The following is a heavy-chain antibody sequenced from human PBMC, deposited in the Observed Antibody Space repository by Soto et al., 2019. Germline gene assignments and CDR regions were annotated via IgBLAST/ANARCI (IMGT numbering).Heavy chain of an antibody. Sequence: WRSLRLSWAAAGWSFSSYAMSRVSKTTGKGLEWISAISGSGGSTYYADSVKGRFTISRDNSKNTLYLQMNSLRAEDTAVYYCAKAMYYYDSSGYYSEYYYYYYGMDVWGQGTTVTVSS. D-gene: IGHD3-22*01. CDR1: GWSFSSYA. CDR3: AKAMYYYDSSGYYSEYYYYYYGMDV. CDR2: ISGSGGST. J-gene: IGHJ6*02. V-gene: IGHV3-23*01.